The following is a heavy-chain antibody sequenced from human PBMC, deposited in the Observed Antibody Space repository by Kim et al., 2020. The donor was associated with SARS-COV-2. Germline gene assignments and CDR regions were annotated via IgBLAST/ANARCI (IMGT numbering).Heavy chain of an antibody. V-gene: IGHV3-11*01. CDR3: ARFEAASGVDAFDI. J-gene: IGHJ3*02. Sequence: ADSVEGRFTISRDNAKNSLYLQMNSLRAEDTAVYYCARFEAASGVDAFDIWGQGTMVTVSS.